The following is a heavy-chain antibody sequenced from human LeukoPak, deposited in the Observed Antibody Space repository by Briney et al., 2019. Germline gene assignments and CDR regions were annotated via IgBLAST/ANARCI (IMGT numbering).Heavy chain of an antibody. Sequence: SETLCLTCAVYGGSFSDYYWTWIRQSPGKGLEWIGEINHSGATDYNPSLKSRVTISVDTSKNQFSLKVRSVTAADTAVYYCARRVRGVIISFYYYNGMDVWGQGTTVTVSS. CDR1: GGSFSDYY. CDR2: INHSGAT. J-gene: IGHJ6*02. D-gene: IGHD3-10*01. CDR3: ARRVRGVIISFYYYNGMDV. V-gene: IGHV4-34*01.